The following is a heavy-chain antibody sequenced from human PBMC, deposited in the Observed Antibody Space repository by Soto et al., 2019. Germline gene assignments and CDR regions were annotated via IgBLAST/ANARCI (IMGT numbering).Heavy chain of an antibody. Sequence: SETLSLICTVSGASISSYYWSWIRQPPGKGLEWIGYIYYTGSTYYNPSLKSRVTISVDTSKNQFSLKLSSVTAADTAVYYCARASPLSPIDSWGQGTLVTVS. J-gene: IGHJ4*02. CDR2: IYYTGST. CDR3: ARASPLSPIDS. CDR1: GASISSYY. V-gene: IGHV4-59*01.